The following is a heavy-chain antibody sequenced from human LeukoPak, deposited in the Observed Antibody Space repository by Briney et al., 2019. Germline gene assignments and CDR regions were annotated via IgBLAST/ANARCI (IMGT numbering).Heavy chain of an antibody. CDR2: INPNSGGT. Sequence: VASVKVSCRASGYTFTGYYMHWVRQAPGQGLEWMGWINPNSGGTNYAQKFRGRVTMTRDTSISTAYMELSRLRSDDTAVYYCARGRLLMAFDYWGQGTLVTVSS. J-gene: IGHJ4*02. D-gene: IGHD2-15*01. CDR3: ARGRLLMAFDY. CDR1: GYTFTGYY. V-gene: IGHV1-2*02.